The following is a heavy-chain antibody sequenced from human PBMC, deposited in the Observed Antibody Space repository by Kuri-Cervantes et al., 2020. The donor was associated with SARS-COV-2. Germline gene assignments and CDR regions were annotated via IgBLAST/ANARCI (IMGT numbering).Heavy chain of an antibody. D-gene: IGHD3-22*01. CDR3: TTSPLGLVVILRSNYYGMDV. V-gene: IGHV3-74*01. CDR1: GLTFSSYW. Sequence: GGSLRLSCAASGLTFSSYWMHWVRQAPGKGLVWVSRINPDGSYTNNADSVKGRFTLSRDNAKNMLFLQMNSLRAEDTAVYYCTTSPLGLVVILRSNYYGMDVWGQGTTVTVSS. J-gene: IGHJ6*02. CDR2: INPDGSYT.